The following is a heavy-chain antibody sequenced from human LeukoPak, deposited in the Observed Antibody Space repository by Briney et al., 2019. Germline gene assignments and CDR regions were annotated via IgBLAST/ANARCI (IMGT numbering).Heavy chain of an antibody. CDR3: ATQGYNNQTMDV. Sequence: SETLSLTCTVSGDSICTTRYWGWIRQPPGKGLEWIGAVYFSGSTYYNPSLKSRVIISVDTSKNQFSLKLTSVTAADTAVYYCATQGYNNQTMDVWGQGTTVTVSS. J-gene: IGHJ6*02. CDR1: GDSICTTRY. CDR2: VYFSGST. V-gene: IGHV4-39*01. D-gene: IGHD5-24*01.